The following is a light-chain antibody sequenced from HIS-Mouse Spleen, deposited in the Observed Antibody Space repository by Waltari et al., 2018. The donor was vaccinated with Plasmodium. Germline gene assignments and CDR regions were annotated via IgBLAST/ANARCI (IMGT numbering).Light chain of an antibody. CDR1: SGINVGTSR. V-gene: IGLV5-45*03. J-gene: IGLJ3*02. Sequence: QAVLTQPSSLSASPGASASLTCTLRSGINVGTSRLNWYQPKPGSPPQYLLRYKSDSDKQQGSGVPSRFSGSKDASANAGILLFSGLQSEDEADYSCMIWHSSAWVFGGGTKLTVL. CDR2: YKSDSDK. CDR3: MIWHSSAWV.